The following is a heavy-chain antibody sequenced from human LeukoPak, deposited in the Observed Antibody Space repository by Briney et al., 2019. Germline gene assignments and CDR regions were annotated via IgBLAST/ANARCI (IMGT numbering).Heavy chain of an antibody. J-gene: IGHJ4*02. Sequence: PGGSLRLSCAASGFTFSSYEMNWVRQAPGKGLEWVSYISSSGSTIYYADSVKGLFTISRDISKNTLYLQMNSLRAEDTAVYYCAKKREPGLAGYGGFEYWGQGTPVTVSS. V-gene: IGHV3-48*03. D-gene: IGHD3-9*01. CDR1: GFTFSSYE. CDR2: ISSSGSTI. CDR3: AKKREPGLAGYGGFEY.